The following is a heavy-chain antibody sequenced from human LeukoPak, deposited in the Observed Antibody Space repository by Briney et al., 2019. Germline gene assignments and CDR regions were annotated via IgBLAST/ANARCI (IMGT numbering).Heavy chain of an antibody. CDR2: IYYSGST. Sequence: TLSLTCTVSGGSISSGGYYWSWIRQHPGTGLEWIGYIYYSGSTYYNPSLKSRVTISVDTSKNQFSLKLSSVTAADTAVYYCARARVSSGYSYGFWFDPWGQGTLVTVSS. V-gene: IGHV4-31*03. J-gene: IGHJ5*02. CDR1: GGSISSGGYY. CDR3: ARARVSSGYSYGFWFDP. D-gene: IGHD5-18*01.